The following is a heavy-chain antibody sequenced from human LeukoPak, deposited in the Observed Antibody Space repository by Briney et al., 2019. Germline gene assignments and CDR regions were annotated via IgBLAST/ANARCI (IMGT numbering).Heavy chain of an antibody. D-gene: IGHD1-1*01. V-gene: IGHV1-2*02. CDR1: GYTFTHYR. CDR2: VNPDSGGT. J-gene: IGHJ4*02. CDR3: ARANWYSDY. Sequence: ASVKVSCKASGYTFTHYRLHWVRQAHGQGLEWMGWVNPDSGGTNYQQNFLGRVTMTRDTSISTVYLELSRLRSDDTAVYYCARANWYSDYWGQGTLVTVSS.